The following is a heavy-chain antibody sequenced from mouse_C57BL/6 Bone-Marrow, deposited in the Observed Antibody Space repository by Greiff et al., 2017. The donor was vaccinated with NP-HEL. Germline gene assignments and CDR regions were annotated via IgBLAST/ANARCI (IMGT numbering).Heavy chain of an antibody. CDR2: IDPEDGDT. D-gene: IGHD1-1*01. Sequence: EVQLQQSGAELVKPGASVKLSCTASGFNIKDYYMHWVKQRTEQGLEWIGRIDPEDGDTKYAPKFQGKATITADTSSSTAYLQLSSLTSEDTAVYYCARSLTTVGARYFDGWGTGTTVTVSS. CDR1: GFNIKDYY. CDR3: ARSLTTVGARYFDG. V-gene: IGHV14-2*01. J-gene: IGHJ1*03.